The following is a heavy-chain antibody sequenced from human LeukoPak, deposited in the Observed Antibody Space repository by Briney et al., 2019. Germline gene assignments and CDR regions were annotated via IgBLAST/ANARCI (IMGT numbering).Heavy chain of an antibody. D-gene: IGHD6-19*01. CDR1: GFTFSSYA. CDR3: AKGFGSGRPYYFDH. Sequence: PGGSLRLSCAASGFTFSSYAMSWVRQAPGKGLEWVSTISGSGATTYYADSVKGRFTISRDNSKNTLYLQMNSLRAEDTAVYYCAKGFGSGRPYYFDHWGQGTLVTVSS. J-gene: IGHJ4*02. V-gene: IGHV3-23*01. CDR2: ISGSGATT.